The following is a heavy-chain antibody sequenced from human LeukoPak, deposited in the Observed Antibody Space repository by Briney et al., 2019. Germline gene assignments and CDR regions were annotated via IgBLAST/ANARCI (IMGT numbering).Heavy chain of an antibody. CDR1: GGSISSYY. CDR3: AREYCSSTSCYWVNWFDP. Sequence: SETLSLTCTVSGGSISSYYWSWIRQPPGKGLEWIGYIYYSGSTNYNPPLKSRVTISVDTSKNQFSLKLSSVTAADTAVYYCAREYCSSTSCYWVNWFDPWGQGTLVTVSS. CDR2: IYYSGST. D-gene: IGHD2-2*01. V-gene: IGHV4-59*12. J-gene: IGHJ5*02.